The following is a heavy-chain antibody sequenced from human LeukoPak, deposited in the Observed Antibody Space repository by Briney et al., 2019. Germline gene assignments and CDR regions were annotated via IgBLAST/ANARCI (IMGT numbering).Heavy chain of an antibody. J-gene: IGHJ5*02. CDR2: IYYTGST. CDR1: GGSISNYY. CDR3: ARARRWNAAVEGWWFDP. Sequence: PSETLSLTCTVSGGSISNYYWNWIRQPPGKGLEWIGYIYYTGSTNYNPSLKSRVTMSVDTSKNQFSLNLKSVTPEDTAVYYCARARRWNAAVEGWWFDPWGQGTLVTVPS. D-gene: IGHD1-1*01. V-gene: IGHV4-59*01.